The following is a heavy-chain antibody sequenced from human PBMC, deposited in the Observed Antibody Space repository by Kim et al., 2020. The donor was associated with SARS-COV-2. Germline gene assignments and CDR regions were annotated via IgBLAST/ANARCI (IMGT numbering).Heavy chain of an antibody. CDR3: ARGSADS. CDR2: IYTSGST. J-gene: IGHJ4*02. D-gene: IGHD2-15*01. Sequence: SETLSLTCTVSGGSIIGHYWSWIRQPAGKGLEWIGRIYTSGSTNYNPSLKSRVTISIDTSNKQLSLKLNSVTAADTAVYYCARGSADSWGQGTLFTVAS. V-gene: IGHV4-4*07. CDR1: GGSIIGHY.